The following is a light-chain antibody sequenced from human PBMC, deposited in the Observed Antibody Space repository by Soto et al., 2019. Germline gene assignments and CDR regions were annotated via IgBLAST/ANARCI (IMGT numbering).Light chain of an antibody. CDR2: GAS. V-gene: IGKV3-15*01. Sequence: EIVMTQSPATLSVSPGERATLSCRASQSVSSNLAWYQQKPGQAPRLLIYGASTRATGIPARFSGSGSGTDFTLTISSLQSEDFAVYYCQQYKNGWTFGQGTKVDIK. CDR3: QQYKNGWT. J-gene: IGKJ1*01. CDR1: QSVSSN.